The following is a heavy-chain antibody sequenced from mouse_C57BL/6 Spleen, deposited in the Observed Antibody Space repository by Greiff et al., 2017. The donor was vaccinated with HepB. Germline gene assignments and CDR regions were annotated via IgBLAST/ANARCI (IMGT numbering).Heavy chain of an antibody. V-gene: IGHV1-69*01. CDR2: IDPSDSYT. J-gene: IGHJ4*01. CDR3: LLRYYAMDY. CDR1: GYTFTSYW. D-gene: IGHD1-1*01. Sequence: QVQLQQSGAELVMPGASVKLSCKASGYTFTSYWMHWVKQRPGQGLEWIGEIDPSDSYTNYNQKFKGKSTLTVDKSSSTAYMQLSSLTSEDSAVYYCLLRYYAMDYWGQGTSVTVSS.